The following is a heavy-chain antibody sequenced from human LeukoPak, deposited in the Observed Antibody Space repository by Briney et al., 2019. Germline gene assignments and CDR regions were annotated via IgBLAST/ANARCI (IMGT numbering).Heavy chain of an antibody. D-gene: IGHD2-15*01. CDR1: GFTFSDYY. Sequence: GGSLRLSCAASGFTFSDYYMTWIRQAPGKGLEWFSYISGDSDTIYHADSVKGRFTISRDNSKNTMYLQMNSLRAEDTALYYCAKDLVVVADTNWFDPWGQGTLVTVSS. J-gene: IGHJ5*02. CDR3: AKDLVVVADTNWFDP. V-gene: IGHV3-11*01. CDR2: ISGDSDTI.